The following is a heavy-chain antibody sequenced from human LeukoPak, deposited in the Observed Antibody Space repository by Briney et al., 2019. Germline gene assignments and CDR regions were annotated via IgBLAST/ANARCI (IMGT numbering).Heavy chain of an antibody. CDR2: ISAYNGNT. CDR1: GYTFTSYV. D-gene: IGHD6-19*01. CDR3: AGYLGRSGWEEYGMDV. V-gene: IGHV1-18*01. J-gene: IGHJ6*04. Sequence: GASVKVSCKTSGYTFTSYVISWLRQAPGQGLEWMRWISAYNGNTNYAKKLQCRVSMTTATSTTTAYMELRSLRSDDTAVYYCAGYLGRSGWEEYGMDVWGEGTTVTVSS.